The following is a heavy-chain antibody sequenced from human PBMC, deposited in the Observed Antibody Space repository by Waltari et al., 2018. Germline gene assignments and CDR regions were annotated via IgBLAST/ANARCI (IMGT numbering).Heavy chain of an antibody. Sequence: QVQLVQSGAEVKKPGASVKVSCKASGYTFTSYAMHWVRQAPGQRLEWMGWINAGNGNTKYSQKFQGRVTITRDTSASTAYMELSSLRSEDTAVYYCARSPMVKTGTTPDGATREDAFDIWGQGTMVTVSS. D-gene: IGHD1-7*01. J-gene: IGHJ3*02. CDR3: ARSPMVKTGTTPDGATREDAFDI. CDR2: INAGNGNT. CDR1: GYTFTSYA. V-gene: IGHV1-3*01.